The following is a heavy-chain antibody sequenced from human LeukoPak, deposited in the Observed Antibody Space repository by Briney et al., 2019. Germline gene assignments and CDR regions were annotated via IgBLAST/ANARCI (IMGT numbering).Heavy chain of an antibody. J-gene: IGHJ6*02. CDR2: INHSGST. CDR1: GGSFSGYY. Sequence: PSETLSLTCAVYGGSFSGYYWSWIRQPPGKGLEWIGEINHSGSTNYNPSLKSRVTISVDTSKNQFSLKLSSVTAADTAVYYCARDQGQTDVWGQGTTVTVSS. CDR3: ARDQGQTDV. V-gene: IGHV4-34*01.